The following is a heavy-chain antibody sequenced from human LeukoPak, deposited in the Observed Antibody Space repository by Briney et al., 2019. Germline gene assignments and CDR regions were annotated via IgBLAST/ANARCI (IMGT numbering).Heavy chain of an antibody. CDR3: TRVGYIDEGIDY. CDR1: GFTFSSYV. CDR2: IKQDGSKK. J-gene: IGHJ4*02. D-gene: IGHD5-24*01. Sequence: PGGSLRLSCAASGFTFSSYVMTWVRQAPGKGLEWVANIKQDGSKKSYVDSVKGRFTISRDNAKNSLYLQMNSLRAEDTAIYYCTRVGYIDEGIDYWGQGTLVTVSS. V-gene: IGHV3-7*04.